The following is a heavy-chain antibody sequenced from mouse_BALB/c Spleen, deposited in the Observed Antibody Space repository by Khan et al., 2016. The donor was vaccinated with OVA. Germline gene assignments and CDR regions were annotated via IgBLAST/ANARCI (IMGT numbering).Heavy chain of an antibody. CDR2: ISVGGNT. D-gene: IGHD2-4*01. Sequence: EVELVESRGGLVKPGGSLKLSCAASGFTFSTYIMSWVRQTPEKRLEWVASISVGGNTFYPDSVKGRFTISRDDARNILYLQMSSLRSEDTAMYYCEREDPMITTWFAYWGQGTLVTVSA. J-gene: IGHJ3*01. V-gene: IGHV5-6-5*01. CDR3: EREDPMITTWFAY. CDR1: GFTFSTYI.